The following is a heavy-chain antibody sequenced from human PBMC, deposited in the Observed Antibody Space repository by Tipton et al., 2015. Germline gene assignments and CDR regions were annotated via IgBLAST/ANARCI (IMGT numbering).Heavy chain of an antibody. CDR2: IYHSGRT. J-gene: IGHJ4*02. D-gene: IGHD3-9*01. Sequence: TLSLTCAVSAYSISSDYYWGWIRQPPGKGLEWIASIYHSGRTHYNPSLKSRVTISVDTSKNQFSLKLTSVTAADTAVYYCACQDYDSLTRDYQTVDYWGQGTLVTVSS. CDR1: AYSISSDYY. V-gene: IGHV4-38-2*01. CDR3: ACQDYDSLTRDYQTVDY.